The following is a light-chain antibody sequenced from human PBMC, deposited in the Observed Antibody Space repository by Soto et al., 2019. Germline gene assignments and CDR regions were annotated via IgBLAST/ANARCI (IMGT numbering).Light chain of an antibody. CDR3: SSYTSSSTVV. J-gene: IGLJ2*01. V-gene: IGLV2-14*01. CDR2: EVS. Sequence: QSALTQPASVSGSPGQSITISCTGTSSDVGGYNYVSWYQHHPGKAPKLMIYEVSNRPSGVSNRFSGSKSGNTASLTISGLQAEDEADYYCSSYTSSSTVVFGGGNKLTVL. CDR1: SSDVGGYNY.